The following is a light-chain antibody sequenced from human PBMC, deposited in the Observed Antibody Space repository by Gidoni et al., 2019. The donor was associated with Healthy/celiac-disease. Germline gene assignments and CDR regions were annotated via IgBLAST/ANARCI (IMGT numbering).Light chain of an antibody. J-gene: IGKJ2*01. Sequence: IVLTQSPPSLPVTPGEAASIPCRSSQSLLHNNVYNYLDWYLQKPGQAPQLLIYLGSNRASGVPDRFSGSGSGTDFTLKISRVEAEDVGVYYCKQGLQTPYTFGQGTKLEIK. CDR2: LGS. CDR3: KQGLQTPYT. V-gene: IGKV2-28*01. CDR1: QSLLHNNVYNY.